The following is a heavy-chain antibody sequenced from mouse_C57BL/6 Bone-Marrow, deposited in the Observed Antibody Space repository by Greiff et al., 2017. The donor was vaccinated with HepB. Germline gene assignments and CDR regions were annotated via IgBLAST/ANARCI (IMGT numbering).Heavy chain of an antibody. V-gene: IGHV5-17*02. CDR2: ISSASSSI. Sequence: EVQGVESGGGLVQPGGSRKLSCAASGFTFSSFGLHWVRQAPDKGLEWVAYISSASSSIYYADTVKGRFTISRDNPKNTLFLQMTSLRSEDTAMYYCARSYVGSSQSFDYWGQGTTLTVSS. CDR3: ARSYVGSSQSFDY. CDR1: GFTFSSFG. J-gene: IGHJ2*01. D-gene: IGHD1-1*01.